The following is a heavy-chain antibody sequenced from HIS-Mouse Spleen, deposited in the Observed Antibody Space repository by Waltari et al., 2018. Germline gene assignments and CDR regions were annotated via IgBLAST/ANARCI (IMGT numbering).Heavy chain of an antibody. Sequence: QLQLQESGPGLVKPSETLSLTCTVSGGSISSSSYYWGWIRQPPGKGLEWIGSIYYSGSTYYNPSLKSRVTISVDTSKNQFSLKLSSVTAADTAVYYCARDPETGYYFDYWGQGTLVTVSS. V-gene: IGHV4-39*07. CDR1: GGSISSSSYY. J-gene: IGHJ4*02. CDR3: ARDPETGYYFDY. CDR2: IYYSGST.